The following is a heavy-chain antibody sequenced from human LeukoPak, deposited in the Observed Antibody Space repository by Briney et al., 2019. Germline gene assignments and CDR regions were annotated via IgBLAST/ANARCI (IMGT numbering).Heavy chain of an antibody. D-gene: IGHD4-11*01. V-gene: IGHV3-30-3*01. J-gene: IGHJ6*03. Sequence: GGSLRLSYVASEFSFDNHAMHWVRQAPGKGLEWVSFISYDGSDKYYADSVKGRFTISRDDSMTTLYLHMNSLRPEDTAVYYCARDNSPMTTVSRSYYFFHLDVWGEGTTVTVSS. CDR3: ARDNSPMTTVSRSYYFFHLDV. CDR2: ISYDGSDK. CDR1: EFSFDNHA.